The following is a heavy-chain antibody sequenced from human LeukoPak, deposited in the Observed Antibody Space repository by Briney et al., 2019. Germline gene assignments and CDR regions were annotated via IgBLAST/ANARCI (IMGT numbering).Heavy chain of an antibody. CDR1: GGSISSSSYY. Sequence: SETLSLTCTVSGGSISSSSYYWGWIRQPPGKGLEWIGSIYYSGSTYYNPSLKSRVTISVDTSKNQFSLKLSSVTAADTAVYYCARDSTSSSWYGFDIWGQGTMVTVSS. V-gene: IGHV4-39*07. CDR3: ARDSTSSSWYGFDI. D-gene: IGHD6-13*01. CDR2: IYYSGST. J-gene: IGHJ3*02.